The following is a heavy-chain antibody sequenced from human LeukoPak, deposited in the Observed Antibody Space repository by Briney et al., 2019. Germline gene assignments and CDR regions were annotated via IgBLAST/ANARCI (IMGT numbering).Heavy chain of an antibody. J-gene: IGHJ4*02. CDR3: AINYDSSPPYFDY. CDR2: IIPIFGTA. CDR1: GGTFSSYA. Sequence: SVKVSCKASGGTFSSYAISWVRQAPGQGLEWMGGIIPIFGTANYAQKFQGGVTITTDESTSTAYMELSSLRSEDTAVYYCAINYDSSPPYFDYWGQGTLVTVSS. V-gene: IGHV1-69*05. D-gene: IGHD3-22*01.